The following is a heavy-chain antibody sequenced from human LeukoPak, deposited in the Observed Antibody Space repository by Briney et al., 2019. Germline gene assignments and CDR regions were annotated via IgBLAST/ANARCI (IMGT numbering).Heavy chain of an antibody. CDR1: GFTFSSYW. CDR2: IKEDGSEK. V-gene: IGHV3-7*01. J-gene: IGHJ4*02. CDR3: ASEIESSSWSYFDY. Sequence: PGGSLRLSCAASGFTFSSYWMSWVRQAPGKGLEWVANIKEDGSEKYYVDSVKGRFTISRDNAKNSLYLQMNSLRAEDTAVYYCASEIESSSWSYFDYWGQGTLVTVSS. D-gene: IGHD6-13*01.